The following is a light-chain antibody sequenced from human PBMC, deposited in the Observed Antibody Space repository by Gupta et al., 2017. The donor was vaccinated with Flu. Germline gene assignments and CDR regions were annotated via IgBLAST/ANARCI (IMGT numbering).Light chain of an antibody. V-gene: IGKV1-17*01. CDR2: AAS. CDR1: QGIRND. CDR3: LQYNGYPFT. Sequence: PSSLSASVGDSVTITCRASQGIRNDLGWYQHRPGIAPKRLIYAASSLHSGVPSRFSGTGSGTEFTLTISGLQPEDFATYYCLQYNGYPFTFGQGTKLDIK. J-gene: IGKJ2*01.